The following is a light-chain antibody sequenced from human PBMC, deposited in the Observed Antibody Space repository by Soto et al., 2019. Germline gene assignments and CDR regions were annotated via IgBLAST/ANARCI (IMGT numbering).Light chain of an antibody. CDR3: QQCGGSPLFS. V-gene: IGKV3-20*01. J-gene: IGKJ3*01. Sequence: EIVLTQSPATLSLSPGERATLSCTASQSVTSSCLAWYQRKPGQAPRLLIHTTSTRATDIPDRFSGRGSGTDFTLTISRLQPEDFAVYYCQQCGGSPLFSFGPGTRVDI. CDR1: QSVTSSC. CDR2: TTS.